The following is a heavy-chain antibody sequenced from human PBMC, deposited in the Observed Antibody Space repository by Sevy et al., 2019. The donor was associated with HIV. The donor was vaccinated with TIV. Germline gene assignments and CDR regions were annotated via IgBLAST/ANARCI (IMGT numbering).Heavy chain of an antibody. CDR1: GFTVSRNY. D-gene: IGHD6-19*01. CDR2: IYSDGRT. J-gene: IGHJ4*02. CDR3: AGWSSAWTLFDY. Sequence: GGSLRLSCAASGFTVSRNYMSWVRQGPGKGLEWVSVIYSDGRTFYADSVKDRFTISRDNSKNTLYLQMNSLRVEDMAVYYCAGWSSAWTLFDYWGQGTLVTVSS. V-gene: IGHV3-66*01.